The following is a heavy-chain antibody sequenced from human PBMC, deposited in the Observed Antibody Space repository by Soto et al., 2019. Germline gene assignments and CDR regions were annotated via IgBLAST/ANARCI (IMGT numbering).Heavy chain of an antibody. J-gene: IGHJ4*02. V-gene: IGHV3-21*01. CDR2: ISSSSSYI. CDR3: ARDGGDGYNSNFDY. CDR1: GFTFSSYS. Sequence: PGGSLRLSCAASGFTFSSYSMNWVRQAPGKGLEWVSSISSSSSYIYYADSVKGRFTISRDNAKNSLYLQMNSLRAEDTAVYYCARDGGDGYNSNFDYWGQGTLVTVSS. D-gene: IGHD3-16*01.